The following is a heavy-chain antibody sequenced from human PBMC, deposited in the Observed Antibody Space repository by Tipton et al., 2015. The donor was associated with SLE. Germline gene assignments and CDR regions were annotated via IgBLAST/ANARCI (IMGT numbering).Heavy chain of an antibody. J-gene: IGHJ4*02. CDR2: IYYSGST. D-gene: IGHD3-22*01. CDR3: ARHPSGYYYFDY. CDR1: GGSISSSSYY. V-gene: IGHV4-39*07. Sequence: TLSLTCTVSGGSISSSSYYWGWIRQPPGKGLEWNGSIYYSGSTYYNPSLKSRVTISVDTSKNQFSLKLRSVTAADTAVYYCARHPSGYYYFDYWGQGTLVTVSS.